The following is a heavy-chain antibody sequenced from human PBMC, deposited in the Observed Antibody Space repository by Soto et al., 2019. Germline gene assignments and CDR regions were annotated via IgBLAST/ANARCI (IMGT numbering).Heavy chain of an antibody. D-gene: IGHD1-26*01. CDR3: ASPIVRPTN. Sequence: QVQLVQSGAEVKKPGSSVKVSCTASGDTFTSLTMSWVRQAPGQGLEWMGRHIPLFGIANYAQKFQGRVTITADKSTNTSYMELSSLTSDDTAIYYCASPIVRPTNWGQGTLVSVSS. CDR2: HIPLFGIA. J-gene: IGHJ4*02. V-gene: IGHV1-69*02. CDR1: GDTFTSLT.